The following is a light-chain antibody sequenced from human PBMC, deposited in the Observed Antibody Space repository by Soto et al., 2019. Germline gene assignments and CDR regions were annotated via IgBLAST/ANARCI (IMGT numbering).Light chain of an antibody. J-gene: IGLJ3*02. CDR3: ALYMGSGIWV. CDR2: TTN. V-gene: IGLV8-61*01. Sequence: QAVVTQEPSFSVSPGGTVTLTCGLTSGSVSPNHYPSWYQQTPGQIPRTLIYTTNIRSSGVPDRFSGSILGNKAALTITGAQADDECDYYCALYMGSGIWVFGGGTQLTVL. CDR1: SGSVSPNHY.